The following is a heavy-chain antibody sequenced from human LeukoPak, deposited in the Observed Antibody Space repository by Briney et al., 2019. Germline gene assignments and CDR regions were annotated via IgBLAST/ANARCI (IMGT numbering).Heavy chain of an antibody. J-gene: IGHJ6*02. CDR2: INSDGGST. Sequence: GGSLRLSCAASGFTFSSHWMHWVRQAPGKGLVWVSRINSDGGSTSYADSVRGRFTISRDNAKNTLYLQMNSLRAEDTAVYYCARGSVSSNYYYYGMDVWGQGTTVTVSS. V-gene: IGHV3-74*01. CDR3: ARGSVSSNYYYYGMDV. D-gene: IGHD6-13*01. CDR1: GFTFSSHW.